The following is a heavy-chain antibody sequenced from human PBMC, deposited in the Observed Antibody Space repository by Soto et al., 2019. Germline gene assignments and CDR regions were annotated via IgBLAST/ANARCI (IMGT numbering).Heavy chain of an antibody. Sequence: GGSLRLSCAASGFTFSSYGMHWVRQAPGKGLEWVAVISYDGSNKYYADSVKGRFTISRDNSKNTLYLQMNSLRAEDTAVYYCAKERGRFLEWLFFYWGQGTLVTVSS. J-gene: IGHJ4*02. CDR2: ISYDGSNK. CDR1: GFTFSSYG. V-gene: IGHV3-30*18. D-gene: IGHD3-3*01. CDR3: AKERGRFLEWLFFY.